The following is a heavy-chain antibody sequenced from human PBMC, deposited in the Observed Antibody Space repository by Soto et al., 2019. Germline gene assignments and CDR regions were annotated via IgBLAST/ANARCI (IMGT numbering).Heavy chain of an antibody. Sequence: PGGSLRLSCAASGFTFINYAMHWVRQAPGKWLEWVAVISYDGSNKYYADSVKGRFTISRDNSKNTMYLQMNSLSAEDTAVYHCARDQVKGTMTILWGQGXLVTVYS. V-gene: IGHV3-30-3*01. J-gene: IGHJ4*02. D-gene: IGHD4-17*01. CDR2: ISYDGSNK. CDR3: ARDQVKGTMTIL. CDR1: GFTFINYA.